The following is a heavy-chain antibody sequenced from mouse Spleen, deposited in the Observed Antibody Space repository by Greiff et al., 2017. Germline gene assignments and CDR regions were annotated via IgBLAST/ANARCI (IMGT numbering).Heavy chain of an antibody. CDR3: AKNWRSGRYDGDYYAMDY. CDR2: IWRGGST. D-gene: IGHD2-14*01. CDR1: GFSLTSYG. V-gene: IGHV2-5*01. Sequence: QVQLQQSGPGLVQPSQSLSITCTVSGFSLTSYGVHWVRQSPGKGLEWLGVIWRGGSTDYNAAFMSRLSITKDNSKSQVFFKMNSLQADDTAIYYCAKNWRSGRYDGDYYAMDYWGQGTSVTVSS. J-gene: IGHJ4*01.